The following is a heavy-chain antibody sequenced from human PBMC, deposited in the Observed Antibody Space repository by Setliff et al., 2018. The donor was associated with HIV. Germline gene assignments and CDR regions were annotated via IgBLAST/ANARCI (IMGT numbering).Heavy chain of an antibody. J-gene: IGHJ4*02. CDR3: VTSSSWSSRLNF. CDR2: INHSGKT. Sequence: SETLSLTCAVYGGSLSGHSWTWIRQPPGEGLEWIGEINHSGKTNYNPSLKSLVTISVDTSKNQFSLKVTSVTAADTAVYYCVTSSSWSSRLNFWGQGMLVTVSS. D-gene: IGHD6-13*01. V-gene: IGHV4-34*01. CDR1: GGSLSGHS.